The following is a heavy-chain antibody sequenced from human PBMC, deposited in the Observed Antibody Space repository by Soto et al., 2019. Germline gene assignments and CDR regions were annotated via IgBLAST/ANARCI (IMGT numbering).Heavy chain of an antibody. D-gene: IGHD6-19*01. CDR3: ASARYSSGWSLDY. CDR2: MSFDGSNK. V-gene: IGHV3-30*03. Sequence: PGGSLRLSCAASGFTFNTYGMHWVRQAPGRGLEWVAAMSFDGSNKYYVDSVKGRFTISRDNSKNTLYLQMSSLRAEDTAVYYCASARYSSGWSLDYWGQGTLVTV. CDR1: GFTFNTYG. J-gene: IGHJ4*02.